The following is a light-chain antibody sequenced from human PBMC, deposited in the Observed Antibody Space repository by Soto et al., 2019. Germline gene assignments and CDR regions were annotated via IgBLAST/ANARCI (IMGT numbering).Light chain of an antibody. V-gene: IGKV3-11*01. CDR1: QNIETL. J-gene: IGKJ4*01. CDR3: QQRDDWPPLVT. CDR2: DAS. Sequence: EVVLTQSPGTLSLSPGERATLSCRACQNIETLLAWYQQKPGQAPILLIYDASKRATGVPARFSGSGSGTDFTLTICRLESEDFAVYYCQQRDDWPPLVTFGGGTTVEI.